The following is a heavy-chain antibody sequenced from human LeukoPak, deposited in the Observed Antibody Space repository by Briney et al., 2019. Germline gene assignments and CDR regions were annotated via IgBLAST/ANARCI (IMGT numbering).Heavy chain of an antibody. Sequence: NSSETLSLTCTVSGGSISSSSYYWGWIRQPPGKGLEWIGSIYYSGSTYYNPSLKSRVTISVDTSKNQFSLKLSSVTAADTAVYYCARDHRFSYYDSSGYFRDWGQGTLVTVSS. CDR1: GGSISSSSYY. V-gene: IGHV4-39*07. CDR3: ARDHRFSYYDSSGYFRD. J-gene: IGHJ4*02. D-gene: IGHD3-22*01. CDR2: IYYSGST.